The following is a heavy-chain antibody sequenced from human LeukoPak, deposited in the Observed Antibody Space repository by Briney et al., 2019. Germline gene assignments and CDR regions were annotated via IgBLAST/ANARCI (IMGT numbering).Heavy chain of an antibody. CDR1: GGSISSGGYY. J-gene: IGHJ6*02. CDR3: ARGGGYSSGWYLDRYYYYGMDV. Sequence: SETLSLTCTVSGGSISSGGYYWSWIRQHPGKGLEWIGYIYYSGSTYYNPSLKSRVTISVDTSKTQFSLKLSSVTAADTAVYYCARGGGYSSGWYLDRYYYYGMDVWGQGTPVTVSS. V-gene: IGHV4-31*03. CDR2: IYYSGST. D-gene: IGHD6-19*01.